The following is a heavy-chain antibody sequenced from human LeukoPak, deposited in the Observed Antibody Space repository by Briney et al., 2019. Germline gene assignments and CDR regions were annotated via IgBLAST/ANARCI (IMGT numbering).Heavy chain of an antibody. Sequence: PSGSLSLTCAVSDGSITDNWWSWVRQPPGKGREGIGEIFHSGGTNYNPSLKSRVTISIDTSKNQFSLKLSSVTAADTAVYYCARGRGIVATIFDYWGQGSLVTVSS. V-gene: IGHV4-4*02. D-gene: IGHD5-12*01. J-gene: IGHJ4*02. CDR3: ARGRGIVATIFDY. CDR1: DGSITDNW. CDR2: IFHSGGT.